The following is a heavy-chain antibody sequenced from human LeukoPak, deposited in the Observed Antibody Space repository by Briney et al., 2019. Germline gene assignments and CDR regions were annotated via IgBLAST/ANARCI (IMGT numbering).Heavy chain of an antibody. V-gene: IGHV3-33*01. CDR1: GFTFSTHA. D-gene: IGHD3-10*01. CDR2: IWFDGKNT. J-gene: IGHJ4*02. Sequence: GGSLRLSCAASGFTFSTHAMHWVRQAPAKGLEWVAMIWFDGKNTHYVDSVKGRFTISRDNSKNTVDLRMNSLRAEDTAVYYCARVGSTHGVFDYWGQGTLVTVSS. CDR3: ARVGSTHGVFDY.